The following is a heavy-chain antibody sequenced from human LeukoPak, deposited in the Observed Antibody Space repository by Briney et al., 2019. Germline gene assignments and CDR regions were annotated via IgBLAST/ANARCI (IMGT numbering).Heavy chain of an antibody. J-gene: IGHJ3*02. CDR1: GFIFSSYG. Sequence: PGGSLRLSCAASGFIFSSYGMHWVRQAPGKGLEWVAVISYDGSNKYYADSVKGRFTISRDNSKNTLYLQMNSLRAEDTAVYYCAKEMGVAAAGRDAFDMWGQGTMVTVSS. V-gene: IGHV3-30*18. CDR3: AKEMGVAAAGRDAFDM. D-gene: IGHD6-13*01. CDR2: ISYDGSNK.